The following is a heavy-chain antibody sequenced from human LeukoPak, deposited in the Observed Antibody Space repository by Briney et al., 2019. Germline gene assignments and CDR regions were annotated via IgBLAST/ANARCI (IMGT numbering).Heavy chain of an antibody. V-gene: IGHV1-18*01. CDR1: GGTFSSYA. D-gene: IGHD2-2*02. Sequence: ASVKVSCKASGGTFSSYAISWVRQAPGQGLEWMGWISAYNGNTNYAQKLQGRVTMTTDTSMSTAYMELRSLRSDDTAVYYCARDRYCSSTSCYTGWFDPWGQGTLVTVSS. J-gene: IGHJ5*02. CDR2: ISAYNGNT. CDR3: ARDRYCSSTSCYTGWFDP.